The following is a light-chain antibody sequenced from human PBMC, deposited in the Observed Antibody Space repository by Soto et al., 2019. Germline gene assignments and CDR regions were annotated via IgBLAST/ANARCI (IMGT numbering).Light chain of an antibody. V-gene: IGKV1-5*01. Sequence: DIQMTQSPSTLSASVGDRVTITCRASQSISSWLAWYQQKPGKAPKLLIYDASSLESGVPSRFSGSGSGTEFTLTISSLQPDDFATYYGQHYNSYGTFGQGTKVEIK. CDR1: QSISSW. CDR2: DAS. CDR3: QHYNSYGT. J-gene: IGKJ1*01.